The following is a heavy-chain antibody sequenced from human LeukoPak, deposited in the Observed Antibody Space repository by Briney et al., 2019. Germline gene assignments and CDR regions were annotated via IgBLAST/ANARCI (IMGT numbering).Heavy chain of an antibody. CDR1: GVTISSSSYY. Sequence: PSETLSLTCTVSGVTISSSSYYWVWIRQPPGKGLEWIGNIYYSSSTYYNPSRKSRVTISVDTSKIQFSLKVSSVTAADTAVYYCARTTEAHSWRTRYYDYYMDVWGKGTTVAVSS. V-gene: IGHV4-39*07. CDR2: IYYSSST. CDR3: ARTTEAHSWRTRYYDYYMDV. J-gene: IGHJ6*03. D-gene: IGHD6-13*01.